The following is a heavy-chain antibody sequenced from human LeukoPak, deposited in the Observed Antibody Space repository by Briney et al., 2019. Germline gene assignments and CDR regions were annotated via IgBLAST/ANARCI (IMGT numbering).Heavy chain of an antibody. CDR1: GYTFTGYY. J-gene: IGHJ4*02. Sequence: ASVKVSCKASGYTFTGYYMHWVRQAPGQGLEWMGWMNPNSGNTGYAQKFQGRVTMTRNTSISTAYMELSSLRSEDTAVYYCARGDSSGYLSLYYFDYWGQGTLVTVSS. V-gene: IGHV1-8*02. CDR3: ARGDSSGYLSLYYFDY. CDR2: MNPNSGNT. D-gene: IGHD3-22*01.